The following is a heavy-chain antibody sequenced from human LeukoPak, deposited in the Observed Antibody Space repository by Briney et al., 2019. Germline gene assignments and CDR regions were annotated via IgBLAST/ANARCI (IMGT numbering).Heavy chain of an antibody. V-gene: IGHV4-4*02. CDR2: IYHSGST. CDR1: GGSISSSNW. CDR3: ARKGYDYGWFDP. J-gene: IGHJ5*02. D-gene: IGHD5-12*01. Sequence: PSETLSLTCAVSGGSISSSNWGSGVRQPPGEGVGWIGEIYHSGSTNYNPSLKSRVTISVDKSKNEFSLKLSSVTAADAAVYYCARKGYDYGWFDPWGQGTLVTVSS.